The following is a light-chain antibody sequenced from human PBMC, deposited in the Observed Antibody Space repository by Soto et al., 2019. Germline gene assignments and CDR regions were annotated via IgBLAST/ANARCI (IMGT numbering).Light chain of an antibody. Sequence: EIVLTQSPATLSLSLGNRATLSCRASQSVSGYLAWYQQKPGQAPKLLIYDASNGATGIPARFSGSGSGTDFTLTITSLEPEDFAVYYCQQRSNWPSTFGGGTKVEI. J-gene: IGKJ4*01. CDR3: QQRSNWPST. V-gene: IGKV3-11*01. CDR1: QSVSGY. CDR2: DAS.